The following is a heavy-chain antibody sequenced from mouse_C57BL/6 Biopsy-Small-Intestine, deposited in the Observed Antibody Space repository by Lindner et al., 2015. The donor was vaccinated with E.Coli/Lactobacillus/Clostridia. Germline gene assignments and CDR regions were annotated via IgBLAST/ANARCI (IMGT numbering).Heavy chain of an antibody. CDR2: IYPGDGDT. V-gene: IGHV1-82*01. CDR3: ALYDGYFAWFTY. Sequence: VQLQESGPELVKPGASVKLSCKASGYAFSSSWMNWVKQRPGKGLEWIGRIYPGDGDTDHNGKFKGKATLTADKSSSTAYMQLSSLTSEDSAVYFCALYDGYFAWFTYWGQGTLVTVSA. D-gene: IGHD2-3*01. CDR1: GYAFSSSW. J-gene: IGHJ3*01.